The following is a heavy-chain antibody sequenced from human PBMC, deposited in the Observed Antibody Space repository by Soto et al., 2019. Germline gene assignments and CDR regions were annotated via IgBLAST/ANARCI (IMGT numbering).Heavy chain of an antibody. V-gene: IGHV1-58*01. CDR2: IVVGGGNT. Sequence: GASVKVSCKASGFTFTSSAVQWVRQARGQRLEWIGWIVVGGGNTNYAQKFQERVTITRDMSTSTAYMELSSLRSEDTAVYYCAADVRSSSWYSSWGQGTLVTVSS. D-gene: IGHD6-13*01. J-gene: IGHJ4*02. CDR3: AADVRSSSWYSS. CDR1: GFTFTSSA.